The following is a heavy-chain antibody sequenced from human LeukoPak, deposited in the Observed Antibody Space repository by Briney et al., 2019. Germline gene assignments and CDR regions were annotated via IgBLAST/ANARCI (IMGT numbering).Heavy chain of an antibody. J-gene: IGHJ3*02. CDR2: MNPNSGNT. CDR1: GYTFTSYD. Sequence: ASVKVSCKASGYTFTSYDINWVRQATGQGLEWMGWMNPNSGNTGYAQKFQGRVTITRNTSISTAYMELSSLRSEDTAVYYCARGRYSSSWYSGDAFDIWGQGTMVTVSS. V-gene: IGHV1-8*03. CDR3: ARGRYSSSWYSGDAFDI. D-gene: IGHD6-13*01.